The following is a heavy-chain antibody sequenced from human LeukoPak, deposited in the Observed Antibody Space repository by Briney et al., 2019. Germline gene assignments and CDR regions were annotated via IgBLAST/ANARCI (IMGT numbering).Heavy chain of an antibody. CDR3: ARGLGYSYGYELDY. Sequence: PSETLSLTCAVSGGSVSAYYWSWIRQPPGKGLEWIGEISDSGSTNYNPSLKSRVTISVDTSKNQFSLKLSSVTAADTAVYYCARGLGYSYGYELDYWGQGTLVTVSS. J-gene: IGHJ4*02. CDR2: ISDSGST. D-gene: IGHD5-18*01. V-gene: IGHV4-34*01. CDR1: GGSVSAYY.